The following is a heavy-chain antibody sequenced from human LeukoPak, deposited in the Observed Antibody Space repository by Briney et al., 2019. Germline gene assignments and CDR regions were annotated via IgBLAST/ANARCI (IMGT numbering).Heavy chain of an antibody. CDR3: ARVRTIFSAVDP. CDR1: GASISTYY. V-gene: IGHV4-4*07. Sequence: SETLSLTCTVSGASISTYYWSWIRQPPGKGLEWIGRIYTSGSANYNPSLKSRVTISVDMSKNQFSLKLSSVTAADTAVYYCARVRTIFSAVDPWGQGTLVTVSS. D-gene: IGHD3-3*01. J-gene: IGHJ5*02. CDR2: IYTSGSA.